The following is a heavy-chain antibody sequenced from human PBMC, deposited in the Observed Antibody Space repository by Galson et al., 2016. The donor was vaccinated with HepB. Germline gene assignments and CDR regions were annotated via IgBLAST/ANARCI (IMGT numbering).Heavy chain of an antibody. J-gene: IGHJ4*02. V-gene: IGHV3-23*01. CDR3: AKRGPYYYEREYYFDY. CDR1: GFTFSHYA. D-gene: IGHD3-22*01. Sequence: SLRLSCAASGFTFSHYAMSWVRQAPGKGLEWVSSISDSGDSTDDADSEKGRFTISRDNSKNTLYLQMNSLRAEDTAVYYCAKRGPYYYEREYYFDYWGQGTLVTVSP. CDR2: ISDSGDST.